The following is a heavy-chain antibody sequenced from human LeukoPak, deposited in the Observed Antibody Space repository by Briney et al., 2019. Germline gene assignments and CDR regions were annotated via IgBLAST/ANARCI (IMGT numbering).Heavy chain of an antibody. J-gene: IGHJ4*02. CDR1: GFTLSGSW. CDR3: ARDRGGSYSAIDY. V-gene: IGHV3-48*04. Sequence: GGSLRLSCVASGFTLSGSWMPWVRQAPGKGLEWVSFISSSSITIYYADSVKGRFTISRDNAENSLYLQMNSLRAEDTAVYYCARDRGGSYSAIDYWGQGTLVTVSS. CDR2: ISSSSITI. D-gene: IGHD2-15*01.